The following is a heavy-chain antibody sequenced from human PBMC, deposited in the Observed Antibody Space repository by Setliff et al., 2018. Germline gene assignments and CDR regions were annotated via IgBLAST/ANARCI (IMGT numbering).Heavy chain of an antibody. CDR2: IMPGRDT. J-gene: IGHJ6*03. CDR3: ARVSGFLYVDV. V-gene: IGHV4-34*10. Sequence: SETLSLTCAVYGDSLSGYYWSWIRQSPKKGLEWIGEIMPGRDTLYSPSLESRLTITIDTSKNQFSLKLTSVTAADTAVYYCARVSGFLYVDVWGKGTTVTVSS. CDR1: GDSLSGYY. D-gene: IGHD3-3*01.